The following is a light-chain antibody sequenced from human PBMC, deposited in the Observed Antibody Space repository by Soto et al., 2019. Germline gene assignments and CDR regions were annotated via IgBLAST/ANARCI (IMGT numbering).Light chain of an antibody. CDR1: QSISSW. Sequence: DIQMTQSPSTLSASVGDRVTITCRASQSISSWLAWYQQKPGKAPKLLIYDASSLESGVPSRFRGSGSGTEFTLTISRLQPDDFATYYCQQYNSYHITFGEGTKV. CDR3: QQYNSYHIT. J-gene: IGKJ4*01. CDR2: DAS. V-gene: IGKV1-5*01.